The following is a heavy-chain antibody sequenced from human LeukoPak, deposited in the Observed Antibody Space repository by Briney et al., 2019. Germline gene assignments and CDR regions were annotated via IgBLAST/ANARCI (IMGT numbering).Heavy chain of an antibody. CDR1: GGSISSYY. V-gene: IGHV4-59*01. J-gene: IGHJ6*03. Sequence: SETLSLTCTVSGGSISSYYWSWIRQPPGKGLEWIGYIYYSGSTNYNPSLKSRVTISVDTSKNQFSLKLSSVTAADTAVYYCARCQATYYYYMDVWGKGTTVTVSS. CDR3: ARCQATYYYYMDV. CDR2: IYYSGST.